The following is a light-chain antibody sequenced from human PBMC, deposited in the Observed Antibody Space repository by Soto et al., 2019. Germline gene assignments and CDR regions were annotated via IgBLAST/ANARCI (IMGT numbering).Light chain of an antibody. CDR1: QSVGSN. CDR2: GAS. CDR3: QQYNDWQGA. J-gene: IGKJ2*01. V-gene: IGKV3-15*01. Sequence: EMVLTQSPANLSVSPGERATLSCRASQSVGSNLAWYQQKPGQAPRLLIYGASTRATGVPARFSASGSGTEFTLTISSLQSEDFAVYYCQQYNDWQGAFGQGTNLEVK.